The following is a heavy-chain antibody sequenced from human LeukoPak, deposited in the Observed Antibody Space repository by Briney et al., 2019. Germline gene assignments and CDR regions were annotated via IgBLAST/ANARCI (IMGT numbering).Heavy chain of an antibody. CDR3: ARDNIPYNWNPSAEYFRH. V-gene: IGHV1-18*01. CDR2: ISAYNGNT. Sequence: GASVKVSCKASGYTFTSYGISWVRQAPGQGLEWMGWISAYNGNTNYAQKLQGRVTMTTDTSTSTAYMELRSLRSDDTAVYYCARDNIPYNWNPSAEYFRHWGQGTLVTVSS. CDR1: GYTFTSYG. J-gene: IGHJ1*01. D-gene: IGHD1-20*01.